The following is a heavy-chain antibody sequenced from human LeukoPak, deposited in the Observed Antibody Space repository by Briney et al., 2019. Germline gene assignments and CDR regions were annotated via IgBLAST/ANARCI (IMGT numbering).Heavy chain of an antibody. CDR1: GFTFRSYW. Sequence: GGSLRLSCAASGFTFRSYWMHWVRQAPGKGLVWVSRINSDGTATTYAGSVKGRFSASRDNAKNTLYLQMNSLRAEDTAVYYCAREVTETSYFDYWGQGTLVAVSS. CDR2: INSDGTAT. D-gene: IGHD2-21*02. J-gene: IGHJ4*02. CDR3: AREVTETSYFDY. V-gene: IGHV3-74*01.